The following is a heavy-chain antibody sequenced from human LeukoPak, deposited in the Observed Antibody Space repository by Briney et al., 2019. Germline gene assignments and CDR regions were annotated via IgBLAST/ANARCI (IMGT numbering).Heavy chain of an antibody. Sequence: GGSLRLSCAASGFTFSSYSMNWVRQAPGKGLEWVSYISSSSSTIYYADSVKGRFTISRDNAKYSLYLQMNSLRAEDTAVYYCARERWANSLDYWGQGTLVTVSS. V-gene: IGHV3-48*01. CDR3: ARERWANSLDY. CDR2: ISSSSSTI. J-gene: IGHJ4*02. CDR1: GFTFSSYS. D-gene: IGHD1-26*01.